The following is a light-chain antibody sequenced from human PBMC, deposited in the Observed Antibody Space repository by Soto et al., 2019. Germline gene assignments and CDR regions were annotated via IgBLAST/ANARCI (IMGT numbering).Light chain of an antibody. CDR3: QQYNNWPLYT. Sequence: EIVMTQSPATLSVSPGERATLSCRASQSVSRNLAWYQQRPGRAPRLLIYDASTRATDIPARFSGSWSGTEFTLTISSLQSEDFAVYYCQQYNNWPLYTFGQGTKLEIK. J-gene: IGKJ2*01. CDR1: QSVSRN. V-gene: IGKV3-15*01. CDR2: DAS.